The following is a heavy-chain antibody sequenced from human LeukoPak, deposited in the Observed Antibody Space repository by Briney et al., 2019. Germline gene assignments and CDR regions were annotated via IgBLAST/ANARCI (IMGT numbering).Heavy chain of an antibody. Sequence: QPGGSLRLSCAASGFTVSSNYMSWVRQAPGKGLEWVSVIYSGGSTYYADSVKGRFTISRDNSKNTLYLQMNSLRAEDTAVSYCARDKLVCSGGSCYSIDYWGQGTLVTVSS. CDR1: GFTVSSNY. D-gene: IGHD2-15*01. V-gene: IGHV3-53*01. CDR3: ARDKLVCSGGSCYSIDY. J-gene: IGHJ4*02. CDR2: IYSGGST.